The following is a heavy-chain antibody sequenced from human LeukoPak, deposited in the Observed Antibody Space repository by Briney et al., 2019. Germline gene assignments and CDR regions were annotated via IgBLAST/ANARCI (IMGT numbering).Heavy chain of an antibody. Sequence: GGSLRLSCVASGVTFSSYSMNWVRQAPGKGLEWVSYISSSSSYIYYADSVKGRFTISRDNAKNSLYLQMNSLRAEDTAVYYCARGQAYSFDYWGQGTLVTVSS. CDR3: ARGQAYSFDY. D-gene: IGHD4-11*01. J-gene: IGHJ4*02. CDR2: ISSSSSYI. CDR1: GVTFSSYS. V-gene: IGHV3-21*01.